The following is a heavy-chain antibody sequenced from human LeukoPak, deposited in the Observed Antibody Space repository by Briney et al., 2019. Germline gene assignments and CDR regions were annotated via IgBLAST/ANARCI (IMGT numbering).Heavy chain of an antibody. CDR2: IYSGGST. CDR1: GLNVSSNY. CDR3: AREEYSGYDLGY. Sequence: PGGSLRLSRAASGLNVSSNYMSWVRAAPGKGPEWVSVIYSGGSTYYADSVKGRFTISRDNSKNTLYLQMNSLRAEDTAVYYCAREEYSGYDLGYWGQGTLVTVSS. D-gene: IGHD5-12*01. V-gene: IGHV3-53*01. J-gene: IGHJ4*02.